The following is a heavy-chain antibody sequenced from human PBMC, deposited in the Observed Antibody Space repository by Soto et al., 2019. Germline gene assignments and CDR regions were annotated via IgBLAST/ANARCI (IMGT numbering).Heavy chain of an antibody. J-gene: IGHJ4*02. CDR3: ARDLDY. CDR1: GFTFSSYW. V-gene: IGHV3-7*01. Sequence: GGSLRLSCATSGFTFSSYWMSWVRQTPGKGPEWVANIKQDGSSRYYVDSVKGRFTISRDNAKNSLFLQMNSLRAEDTALYYCARDLDYWGQGTVVTVS. CDR2: IKQDGSSR.